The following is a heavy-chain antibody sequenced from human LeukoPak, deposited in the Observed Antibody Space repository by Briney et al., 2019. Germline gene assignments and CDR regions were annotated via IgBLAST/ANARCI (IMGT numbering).Heavy chain of an antibody. CDR3: ASHHHYDFWSGYYRDY. D-gene: IGHD3-3*01. Sequence: PSETLSLTCAVYGRSFSGYYWSWIRQPPGKGLEWIGEINHSGSTNYNPSLKSRVAISVDTSKNQFSLKLSSVTAADTAVYYCASHHHYDFWSGYYRDYWGQGTLVTVSS. CDR1: GRSFSGYY. V-gene: IGHV4-34*01. J-gene: IGHJ4*02. CDR2: INHSGST.